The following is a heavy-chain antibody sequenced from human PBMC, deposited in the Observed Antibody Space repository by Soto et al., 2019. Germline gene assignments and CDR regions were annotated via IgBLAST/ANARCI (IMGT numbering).Heavy chain of an antibody. J-gene: IGHJ4*02. CDR1: GYSINSGYF. Sequence: SETLSLTCAVSGYSINSGYFWGWIRQPPGKGLEWIGSIYHSGSTYYNPSLKSRVTISVDTSKNQFSLKLSSVTAADTAVYYCARDDSSGWHGGPDYWGQGTLVTVSS. CDR3: ARDDSSGWHGGPDY. V-gene: IGHV4-38-2*02. CDR2: IYHSGST. D-gene: IGHD6-19*01.